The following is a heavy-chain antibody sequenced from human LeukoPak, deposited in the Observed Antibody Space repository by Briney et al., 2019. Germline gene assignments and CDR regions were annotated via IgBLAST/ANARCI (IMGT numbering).Heavy chain of an antibody. CDR3: VRGSGRDGYTTET. J-gene: IGHJ4*02. D-gene: IGHD5-24*01. CDR1: GAYITSSY. V-gene: IGHV4-59*08. CDR2: IYYTGDT. Sequence: SETLSLTCTVSGAYITSSYWSWVRQPPGKGLEWIGYIYYTGDTSHNPSLNSRVTISLDTSKNQFSLKLTSVTAADTAVYYCVRGSGRDGYTTETRGQGTLVTVSS.